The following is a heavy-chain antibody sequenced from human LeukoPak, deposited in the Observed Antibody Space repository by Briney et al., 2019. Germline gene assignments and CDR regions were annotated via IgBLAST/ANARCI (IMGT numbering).Heavy chain of an antibody. D-gene: IGHD6-13*01. Sequence: PGGSLRLSCAASGFTFSSYAMHWVRQAPGKGLEWVAIISYDGINKYYAESVKGRFTISRDNSKNTLYLQMNSLRAEDTAVYYCARTRVVLAAAGTAEYFQHWGQGTLVTVSS. CDR3: ARTRVVLAAAGTAEYFQH. CDR2: ISYDGINK. V-gene: IGHV3-30-3*01. J-gene: IGHJ1*01. CDR1: GFTFSSYA.